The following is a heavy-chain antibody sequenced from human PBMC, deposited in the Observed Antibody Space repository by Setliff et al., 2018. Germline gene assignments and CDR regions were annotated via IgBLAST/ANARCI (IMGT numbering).Heavy chain of an antibody. J-gene: IGHJ4*02. CDR3: ARGGKILEWLYAHDY. Sequence: SETLSLTCSVSGVSTRSYWWSWIRQPPGKGLEWIGYIYYSGSTSYNPSLESRVSISIDTSRNQFSLKLTSATAADTAVYYCARGGKILEWLYAHDYWGQGTLVTVSS. CDR2: IYYSGST. CDR1: GVSTRSYW. V-gene: IGHV4-59*12. D-gene: IGHD3-3*01.